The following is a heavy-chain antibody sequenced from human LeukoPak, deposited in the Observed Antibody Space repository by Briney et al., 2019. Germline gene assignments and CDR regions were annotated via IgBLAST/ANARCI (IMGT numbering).Heavy chain of an antibody. CDR2: IYYSGST. CDR3: ARVSSVTNFDY. Sequence: SETLSLTCTVSGGSISSYYWSWIRQPPGKGLEWIGYIYYSGSTNYNPSLKSRVTISVDTSKNQFSLKLSSVTAADTAAYYCARVSSVTNFDYWGQGTLVTVSS. V-gene: IGHV4-59*01. J-gene: IGHJ4*02. D-gene: IGHD3-10*01. CDR1: GGSISSYY.